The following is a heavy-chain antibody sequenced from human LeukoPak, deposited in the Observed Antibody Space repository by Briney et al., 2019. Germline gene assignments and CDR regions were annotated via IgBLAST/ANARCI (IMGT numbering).Heavy chain of an antibody. CDR3: ARGAPGYSGSDY. CDR1: GFTFSSYE. D-gene: IGHD5-12*01. CDR2: IYSGGST. V-gene: IGHV3-66*02. J-gene: IGHJ4*02. Sequence: GGSLRLSCAASGFTFSSYEMNWVRQAPGKGLEWVSVIYSGGSTYYADSVKGRFTISRDNSKNTLYLQMNSLRAEDTAVYYCARGAPGYSGSDYWGQGTLVTVSS.